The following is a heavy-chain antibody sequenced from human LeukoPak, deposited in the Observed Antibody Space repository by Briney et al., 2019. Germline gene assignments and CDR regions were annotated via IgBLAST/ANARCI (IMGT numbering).Heavy chain of an antibody. D-gene: IGHD6-13*01. V-gene: IGHV2-5*01. J-gene: IGHJ4*02. CDR2: IYWNDDK. CDR3: ALTAAGQQFDY. CDR1: GFSLSTSGVG. Sequence: ESGPTLVKPTQTLTLTCTFSGFSLSTSGVGVGWIRQPPGKALEWLALIYWNDDKLYSPSLKSRLTITKDTSKNQVVLTMTNMDPVDTATYYCALTAAGQQFDYWGQGTLVTVSS.